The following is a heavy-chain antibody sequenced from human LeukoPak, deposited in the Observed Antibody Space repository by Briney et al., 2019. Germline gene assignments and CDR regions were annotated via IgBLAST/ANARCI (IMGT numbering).Heavy chain of an antibody. D-gene: IGHD2-2*01. CDR2: IYPGDSDT. CDR3: ARSVCSSTRCYPYGMDV. CDR1: GYSFTSYW. V-gene: IGHV5-51*01. Sequence: ESLKISCTGSGYSFTSYWIGWVLQMPAKGLEWMGIIYPGDSDTRYSPSFQGQVTISADKSISTAYLQWSSLKASDTAMYYCARSVCSSTRCYPYGMDVWGKGTTVTASS. J-gene: IGHJ6*04.